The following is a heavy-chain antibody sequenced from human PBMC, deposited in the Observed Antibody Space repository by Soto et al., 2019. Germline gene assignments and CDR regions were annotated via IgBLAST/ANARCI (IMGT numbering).Heavy chain of an antibody. CDR1: GLTFGNHA. CDR3: AKQQMGVIRALDY. Sequence: GGPLRLPCAAAGLTFGNHARSWIRLAPGKGLEWVSTIRETGNTYYADSVRGRFATSRDNSENTLYLQMSSMRAEDTAVYYCAKQQMGVIRALDYWGQGTLVTVSS. V-gene: IGHV3-23*01. CDR2: IRETGNT. D-gene: IGHD2-8*01. J-gene: IGHJ4*02.